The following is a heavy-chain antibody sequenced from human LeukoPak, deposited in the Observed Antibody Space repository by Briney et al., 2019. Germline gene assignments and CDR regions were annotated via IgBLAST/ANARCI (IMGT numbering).Heavy chain of an antibody. J-gene: IGHJ5*02. D-gene: IGHD3-3*01. CDR3: ASGPLYYDFWSGYYGPDWFDP. CDR2: ISSSSSTI. CDR1: GFTFSSYS. Sequence: PGGSLRLSCAASGFTFSSYSMNWVRQAPGKGLEWVSYISSSSSTIYYADSAKGRFTISRDNAKNSLYLQMNSLRAEDTAVYYCASGPLYYDFWSGYYGPDWFDPWGQGTLVTVSS. V-gene: IGHV3-48*01.